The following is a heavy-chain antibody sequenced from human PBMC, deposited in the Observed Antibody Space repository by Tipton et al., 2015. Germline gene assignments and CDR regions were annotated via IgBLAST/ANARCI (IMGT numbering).Heavy chain of an antibody. J-gene: IGHJ4*02. CDR1: GGSFSTYY. D-gene: IGHD3-9*01. CDR2: ISHSGKP. CDR3: ACHDYDLLTRDYQTVDY. V-gene: IGHV4-59*04. Sequence: LRLSCAVSGGSFSTYYWVWIRQPPGKGLEWIGAISHSGKPYSNPSLKSRVTISADTSKNQFSLRLTSVTAADTAVYYCACHDYDLLTRDYQTVDYWGQGTRVTVSS.